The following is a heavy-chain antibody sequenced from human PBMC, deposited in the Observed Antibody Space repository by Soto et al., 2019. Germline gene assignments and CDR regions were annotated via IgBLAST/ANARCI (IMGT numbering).Heavy chain of an antibody. CDR1: GFTFSSYA. CDR3: ARARVLLWFGESPPGDY. V-gene: IGHV3-30-3*01. D-gene: IGHD3-10*01. J-gene: IGHJ4*02. Sequence: GGSLRLSCAASGFTFSSYAMHWVRQAPGKGLEWVAVISYDGSNKYYADSVKGRFTISRDNSKNTLYLQMNSLRAEDTAGYYGARARVLLWFGESPPGDYWGQGTLVTVSS. CDR2: ISYDGSNK.